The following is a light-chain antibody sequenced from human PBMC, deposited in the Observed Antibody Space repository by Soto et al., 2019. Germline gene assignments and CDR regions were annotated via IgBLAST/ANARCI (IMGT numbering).Light chain of an antibody. CDR1: SSDVGGYNY. Sequence: QSALTQPASVSGSPGQSITISCTGTSSDVGGYNYVSWYQQHPGKAPKLMICDVSNRPSGISTRFSGSKSGNTASLTISGLQAEDEADYYCSSYTHNNTPWLFGGGTKLTVL. CDR3: SSYTHNNTPWL. V-gene: IGLV2-14*01. CDR2: DVS. J-gene: IGLJ3*02.